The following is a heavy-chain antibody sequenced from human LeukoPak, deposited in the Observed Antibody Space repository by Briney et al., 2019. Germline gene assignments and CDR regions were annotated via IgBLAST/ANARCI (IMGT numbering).Heavy chain of an antibody. V-gene: IGHV1-2*02. D-gene: IGHD2-2*01. CDR2: INPNRGGT. Sequence: ASVKVSCKASGYTFTGYYMHWVRQAPGQGLEWMGWINPNRGGTNYAQKFQGRVTMTRDTSISTAYMELSRLRSDDTAVYYCARSGPIVVLPAAIFGERFDPWGQGTLVTVSS. J-gene: IGHJ5*02. CDR1: GYTFTGYY. CDR3: ARSGPIVVLPAAIFGERFDP.